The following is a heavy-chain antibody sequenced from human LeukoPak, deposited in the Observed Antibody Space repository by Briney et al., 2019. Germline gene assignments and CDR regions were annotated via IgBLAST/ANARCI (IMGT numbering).Heavy chain of an antibody. CDR1: GITFSGSG. J-gene: IGHJ4*02. CDR2: ISGSGSNT. D-gene: IGHD3-10*01. Sequence: GGSLRLSCAASGITFSGSGMSWVRQAPGKGLEWVSTISGSGSNTHYADSVKGRFTISRDNYKDTLYMQMNSLRVEDTAVYYCAKGSHFDYWGQGILVTVSS. V-gene: IGHV3-23*01. CDR3: AKGSHFDY.